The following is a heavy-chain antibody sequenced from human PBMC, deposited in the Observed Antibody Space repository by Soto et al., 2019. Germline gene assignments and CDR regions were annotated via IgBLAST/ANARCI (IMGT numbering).Heavy chain of an antibody. Sequence: GGSLRLSCAASGFTFSSYWMSWVRQAPGKGLEWVSTISGSGGSTYYADSVKGRFTISRDNSKNTLYLQMNSLRAEDTAVYYCAKSTTPYDSSGYYYSVDYWGQGTLVTVSS. CDR2: ISGSGGST. V-gene: IGHV3-23*01. J-gene: IGHJ4*02. CDR1: GFTFSSYW. CDR3: AKSTTPYDSSGYYYSVDY. D-gene: IGHD3-22*01.